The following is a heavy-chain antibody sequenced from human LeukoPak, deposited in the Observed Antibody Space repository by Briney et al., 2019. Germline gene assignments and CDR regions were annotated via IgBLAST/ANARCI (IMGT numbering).Heavy chain of an antibody. Sequence: SETLSLTCTVSGGSIGSSSYYWGWIRQPPGKGLEWIGSIYYSGSTYYNPSLKSRVTTSVDTSKNQFSLKLSSVTAADTAVYYCASRYYYDSSGYWSIWGQGTLVTVSS. V-gene: IGHV4-39*01. CDR3: ASRYYYDSSGYWSI. CDR1: GGSIGSSSYY. D-gene: IGHD3-22*01. CDR2: IYYSGST. J-gene: IGHJ4*02.